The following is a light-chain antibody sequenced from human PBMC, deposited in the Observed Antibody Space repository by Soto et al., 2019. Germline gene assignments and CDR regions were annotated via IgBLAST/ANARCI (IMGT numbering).Light chain of an antibody. CDR3: QQLNSYPRT. CDR1: QDISSY. J-gene: IGKJ3*01. Sequence: DIQLTQSPSFLSASVGDRVTITCRASQDISSYLAWYQQKPGKAPKLLIYAASTLQSGVPSRFSVSGSGTEFNLTISSLQPEDFATYYCQQLNSYPRTFGPGTKVDIK. V-gene: IGKV1-9*01. CDR2: AAS.